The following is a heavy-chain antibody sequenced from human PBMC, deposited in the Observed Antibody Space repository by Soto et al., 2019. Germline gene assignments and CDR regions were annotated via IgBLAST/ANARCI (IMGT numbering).Heavy chain of an antibody. CDR2: INWNGGST. CDR1: GFTFDDYG. CDR3: ARVSNVLEWLLGYFDY. D-gene: IGHD3-3*01. Sequence: GGSLRLSCAASGFTFDDYGVSWVRQAPGKGLEWVSGINWNGGSTGYADSVKGRFTISRDNAKNSLYLQMNSLRAEDTALYHCARVSNVLEWLLGYFDYWGQGTLVTVSS. J-gene: IGHJ4*02. V-gene: IGHV3-20*01.